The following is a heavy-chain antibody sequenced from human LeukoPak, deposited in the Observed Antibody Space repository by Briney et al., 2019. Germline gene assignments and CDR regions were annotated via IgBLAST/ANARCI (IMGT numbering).Heavy chain of an antibody. CDR1: GFTCSNHG. D-gene: IGHD1-1*01. Sequence: GRILRFSCAASGFTCSNHGMTWVRQDPGEGLEWVSAISGSGGNTYYADSVKGRFTISRDNSKNTLYLQMNSLRAEDTAVYYCAKLGLYSWSGRGYMDVWGKGTTVTVSS. CDR2: ISGSGGNT. CDR3: AKLGLYSWSGRGYMDV. J-gene: IGHJ6*03. V-gene: IGHV3-23*01.